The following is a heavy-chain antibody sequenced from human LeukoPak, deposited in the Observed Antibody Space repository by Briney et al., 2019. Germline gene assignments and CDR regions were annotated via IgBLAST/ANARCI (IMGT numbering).Heavy chain of an antibody. Sequence: GGSLRLSCAASGFSFSNSAMTWVRQAPGKGLEWVSGIGGSGISTFYADSVKGRFTISRDISKNTLSLQMNTLRAEDTAVYYCAKNRGGTYKYYMDVWGNGTTVTVSS. D-gene: IGHD1-1*01. J-gene: IGHJ6*03. CDR2: IGGSGIST. CDR1: GFSFSNSA. CDR3: AKNRGGTYKYYMDV. V-gene: IGHV3-23*01.